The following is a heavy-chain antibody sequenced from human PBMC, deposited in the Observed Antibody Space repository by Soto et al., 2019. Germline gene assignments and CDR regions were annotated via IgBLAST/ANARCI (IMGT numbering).Heavy chain of an antibody. CDR1: GLTFRSYA. CDR3: AADSSSWYVNWFDP. Sequence: GGSLRLSCASSGLTFRSYAMSWVRQATGKGLEWVSAISGSGGSTYYADSVKGRFTISRDNSKNTLYLQMNSLRAEDTAVYYCAADSSSWYVNWFDPWGQGTLVTVSS. CDR2: ISGSGGST. D-gene: IGHD6-13*01. J-gene: IGHJ5*02. V-gene: IGHV3-23*01.